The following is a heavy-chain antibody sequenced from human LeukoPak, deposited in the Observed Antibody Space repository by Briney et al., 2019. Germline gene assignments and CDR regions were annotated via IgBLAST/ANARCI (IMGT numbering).Heavy chain of an antibody. Sequence: PGGSLRLSCAASGFTFSSYSMNWVRQAPGKGLEWVSYISSSSSTIYYADSVKGRFTISRDNAKNSLYLQMNSLRAEDTAVYYCARVTQQQLGYYFDYWGQGTLVTVSS. J-gene: IGHJ4*02. CDR3: ARVTQQQLGYYFDY. D-gene: IGHD6-13*01. CDR1: GFTFSSYS. CDR2: ISSSSSTI. V-gene: IGHV3-48*04.